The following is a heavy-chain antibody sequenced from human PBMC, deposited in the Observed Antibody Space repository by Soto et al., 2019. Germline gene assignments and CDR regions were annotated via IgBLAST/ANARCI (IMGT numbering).Heavy chain of an antibody. Sequence: GGSLRLSCTASGFTFGDYAMSWFRQAPGKGLEWVGFIRSKAYGGTTEYAASVKGRFTISRDDSKSIAYLQMNSLKTEDTAVYYCTRGRIRLTMIVVVGYWGQGTLVTVSS. J-gene: IGHJ4*02. D-gene: IGHD3-22*01. CDR1: GFTFGDYA. V-gene: IGHV3-49*03. CDR2: IRSKAYGGTT. CDR3: TRGRIRLTMIVVVGY.